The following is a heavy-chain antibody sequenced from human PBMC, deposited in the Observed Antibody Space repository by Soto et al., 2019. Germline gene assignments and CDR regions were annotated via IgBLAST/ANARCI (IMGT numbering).Heavy chain of an antibody. CDR3: AREGSYSAYNFAHGIQLWSFDF. J-gene: IGHJ4*02. CDR2: IFSSGST. V-gene: IGHV4-4*07. CDR1: GGSINTFY. D-gene: IGHD5-12*01. Sequence: SETLSLTCTVSGGSINTFYWSWVRQPAGKGLEWFGRIFSSGSTSFNPSLESRVAMSVDTSKNHFSLNLSSVTAADMAVYYCAREGSYSAYNFAHGIQLWSFDFWGQGALGTVS.